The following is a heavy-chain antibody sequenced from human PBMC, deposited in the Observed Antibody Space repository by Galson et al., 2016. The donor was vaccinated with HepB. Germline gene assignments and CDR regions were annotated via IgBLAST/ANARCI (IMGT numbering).Heavy chain of an antibody. CDR2: ISYDGSNK. Sequence: SLRLSCAASGFTFSSYAMHWVRQAPGKGLEWVAVISYDGSNKYYADSVKGRFTISRDNSKNTLYLQMDSLRTEDTAVYYCARDHKLETRGYNMDVWGQGTTVTVSS. J-gene: IGHJ6*02. D-gene: IGHD5-24*01. V-gene: IGHV3-30*04. CDR1: GFTFSSYA. CDR3: ARDHKLETRGYNMDV.